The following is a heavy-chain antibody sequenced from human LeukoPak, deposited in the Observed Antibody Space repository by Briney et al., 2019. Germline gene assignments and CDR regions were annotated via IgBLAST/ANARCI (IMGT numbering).Heavy chain of an antibody. CDR2: IIPIFGTA. CDR3: ARRSGYCSSTSCPDWNY. Sequence: ASVKVSCKASGGTFSSYAISWVRQAPGQGLEWMGGIIPIFGTANYAQKFQGRVTVTADESTSTAYMELSSLRSEDTAVYYCARRSGYCSSTSCPDWNYWGQGTLVTVSS. V-gene: IGHV1-69*13. J-gene: IGHJ4*02. CDR1: GGTFSSYA. D-gene: IGHD2-2*01.